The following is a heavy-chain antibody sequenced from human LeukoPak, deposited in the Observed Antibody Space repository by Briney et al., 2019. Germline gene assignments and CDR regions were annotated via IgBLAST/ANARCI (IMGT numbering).Heavy chain of an antibody. V-gene: IGHV4-39*07. CDR3: ARDLPLRASNDVFDI. CDR2: IYYSGST. CDR1: GGSISSSSYY. Sequence: SETLSLTCTVSGGSISSSSYYWGWIRQPPGKGLEWIGSIYYSGSTYYNPSLKSRVTISVDTSKNQFSLKLSSVTAADTAVYYCARDLPLRASNDVFDIWGQGTMVTVSS. J-gene: IGHJ3*02.